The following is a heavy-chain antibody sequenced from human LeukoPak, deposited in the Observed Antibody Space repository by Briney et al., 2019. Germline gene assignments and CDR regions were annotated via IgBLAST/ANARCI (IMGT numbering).Heavy chain of an antibody. J-gene: IGHJ4*02. CDR1: GFXFSSYW. CDR2: INSDGSTT. D-gene: IGHD7-27*01. V-gene: IGHV3-74*01. CDR3: ARTGGYYFDY. Sequence: PGGSLRLSCAASGFXFSSYWMHWVRQAPGKGLVWVSRINSDGSTTKYADSVQGRFTMSRDNAKNTLYLQMSSLRAEDTAVYYCARTGGYYFDYWGQGTLVTVSS.